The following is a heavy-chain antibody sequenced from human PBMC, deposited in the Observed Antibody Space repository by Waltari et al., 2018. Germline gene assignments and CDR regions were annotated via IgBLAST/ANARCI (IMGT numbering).Heavy chain of an antibody. Sequence: QVQLQQWGAGLLKPSETLSLTCAVYGGSFSGYYWSWIRPPPGKGLEWIGEINHSGSTNYNPSLKSRVTISVDTSKNQFSLKLSSVTAADTAVYYCARPAPGYYDSSGYYDYWGQGTLVTVSS. CDR1: GGSFSGYY. J-gene: IGHJ4*02. CDR3: ARPAPGYYDSSGYYDY. D-gene: IGHD3-22*01. CDR2: INHSGST. V-gene: IGHV4-34*01.